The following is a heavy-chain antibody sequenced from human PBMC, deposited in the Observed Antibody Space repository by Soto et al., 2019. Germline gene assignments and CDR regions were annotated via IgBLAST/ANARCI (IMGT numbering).Heavy chain of an antibody. Sequence: SETLSLTCTVSGGSISSGGYYWSWIRQHPGKGLEWIGYIYYSGSTSFNPSLESRVAMSVDTSKNHFSLNLSSVTAADMAVYYCAREGSYSAYNFAHGIQLWSFDFWGQGALVTVSS. CDR2: IYYSGST. CDR3: AREGSYSAYNFAHGIQLWSFDF. CDR1: GGSISSGGYY. D-gene: IGHD5-12*01. V-gene: IGHV4-61*03. J-gene: IGHJ4*02.